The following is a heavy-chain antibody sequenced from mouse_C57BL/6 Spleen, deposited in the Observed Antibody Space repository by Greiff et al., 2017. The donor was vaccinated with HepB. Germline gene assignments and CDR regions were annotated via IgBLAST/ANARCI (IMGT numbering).Heavy chain of an antibody. CDR2: ISSGSSTI. Sequence: EVQRVESGGGLVKPGGSLKLSCAASGFTFSDYGMHWVRQAPEKGLEWVAYISSGSSTIYYADTVKGRFTISRDNAKNTLFLQMTSLRSEDTAMYYCARPRLPTVVAPKVWGTGTTVTVSS. CDR1: GFTFSDYG. CDR3: ARPRLPTVVAPKV. D-gene: IGHD1-1*01. V-gene: IGHV5-17*01. J-gene: IGHJ1*03.